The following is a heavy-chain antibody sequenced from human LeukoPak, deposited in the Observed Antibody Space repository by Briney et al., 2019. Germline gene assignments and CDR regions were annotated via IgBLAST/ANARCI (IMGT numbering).Heavy chain of an antibody. CDR2: IYYSGST. D-gene: IGHD4-23*01. CDR3: ARLSQGYGGNSGD. V-gene: IGHV4-39*01. Sequence: NPSETLSLTCTVSGGSISSSSYYWGWIRQPPGKGLEWIGSIYYSGSTYYNPSLKSRVTISVDTSKNQFSPKLNSVTAADTAVYYCARLSQGYGGNSGDWGQGTLVTVSS. CDR1: GGSISSSSYY. J-gene: IGHJ4*02.